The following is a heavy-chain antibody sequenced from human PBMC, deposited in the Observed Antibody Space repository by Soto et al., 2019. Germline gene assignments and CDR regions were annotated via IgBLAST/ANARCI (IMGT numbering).Heavy chain of an antibody. CDR1: GCTFSGYG. D-gene: IGHD3-22*01. CDR3: ARDLDYYDSSEPPI. CDR2: ITFTGSIK. V-gene: IGHV3-30*03. J-gene: IGHJ3*02. Sequence: PVVSLKLSCTASGCTFSGYGMHWIRQAPGKGLEWVAYITFTGSIKYYADSVKGRFTISRDNAKNSLYLQMNSLRAEDTAVYYCARDLDYYDSSEPPIWGQGTMVTVS.